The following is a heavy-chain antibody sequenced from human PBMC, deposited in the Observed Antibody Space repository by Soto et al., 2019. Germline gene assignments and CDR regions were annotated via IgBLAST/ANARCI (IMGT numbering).Heavy chain of an antibody. CDR1: GDSVSSTSAA. J-gene: IGHJ4*02. CDR3: ARQRNRAFDT. V-gene: IGHV6-1*01. CDR2: TYYRSQWSS. Sequence: SQTLSLTCVISGDSVSSTSAAWVWVRQSPSRGLECLGRTYYRSQWSSDYAGSLKGRVTINADTTKNQFSLQLNSVTPEDTAVYYCARQRNRAFDTWGQGNLVTVSS.